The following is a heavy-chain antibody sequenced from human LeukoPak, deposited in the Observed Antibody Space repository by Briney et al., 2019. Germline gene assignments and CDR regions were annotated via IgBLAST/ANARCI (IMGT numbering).Heavy chain of an antibody. Sequence: ASVKVSCKASGYTFTSYAMHWVRQAPGQRLEWMGWINAGNGNTKYSQKFQGRVTITRDTSASTAYMELSSLRSDDTAVYYCARDLGHCRNIICSSSAYWGQGTLVTVSS. V-gene: IGHV1-3*01. D-gene: IGHD2-2*01. CDR1: GYTFTSYA. J-gene: IGHJ4*02. CDR3: ARDLGHCRNIICSSSAY. CDR2: INAGNGNT.